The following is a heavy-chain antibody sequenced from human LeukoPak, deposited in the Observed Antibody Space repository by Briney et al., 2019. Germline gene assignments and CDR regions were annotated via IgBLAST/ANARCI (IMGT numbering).Heavy chain of an antibody. V-gene: IGHV3-23*01. CDR3: AIMHGYYDGSGYWVQ. CDR2: ITPNADRT. D-gene: IGHD3-22*01. J-gene: IGHJ1*01. CDR1: GFTFGSYG. Sequence: GGSLRLSCAASGFTFGSYGMSWDRQAPGKGLEWVSFITPNADRTSYADSVEGRFTISRDNPRNTLYMQMNSLRDEDTAVYYCAIMHGYYDGSGYWVQWGQGTLVTVSP.